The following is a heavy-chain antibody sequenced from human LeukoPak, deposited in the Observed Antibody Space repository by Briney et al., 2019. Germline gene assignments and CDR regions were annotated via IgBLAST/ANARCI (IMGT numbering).Heavy chain of an antibody. CDR2: INTNTGNP. CDR1: GYTFTSYA. Sequence: ASVKVSCKASGYTFTSYAMNWVRQAPGQGLEWMGWINTNTGNPTYAQGFTVRFVFSLDTSVSTAYLQISSLKAEDTAVYYCASGKLWFGELSWWFDRWGQGTLVTVSS. J-gene: IGHJ5*02. V-gene: IGHV7-4-1*02. CDR3: ASGKLWFGELSWWFDR. D-gene: IGHD3-10*01.